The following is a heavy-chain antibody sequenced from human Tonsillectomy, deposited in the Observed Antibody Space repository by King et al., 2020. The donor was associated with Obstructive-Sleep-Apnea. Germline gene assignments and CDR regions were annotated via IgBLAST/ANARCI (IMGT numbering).Heavy chain of an antibody. CDR1: GFTFSNYG. D-gene: IGHD6-19*01. CDR3: AKEARGWHHFDN. Sequence: QVQLVESGGGAVQPGRSLRLSCAASGFTFSNYGMHWVRQAPGKGLEWVAVISFDGSNERYADSVKGRFTISRDNPKNTLHLQMNGLRAEDTAVYYCAKEARGWHHFDNWGLGTLVTVSS. CDR2: ISFDGSNE. J-gene: IGHJ4*02. V-gene: IGHV3-30*18.